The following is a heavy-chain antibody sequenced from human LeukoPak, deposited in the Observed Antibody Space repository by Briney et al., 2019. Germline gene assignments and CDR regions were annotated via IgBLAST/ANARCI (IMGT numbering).Heavy chain of an antibody. D-gene: IGHD2-15*01. Sequence: SETLSLTCAVYGGSFSGYYWSWLRQPPGKGLEWIGEIYHSGSTNYNPSLKSRVTISVDKSKNQFSLKLSSVTAADTAVYYCARDKGRSGGSYYFDYWGQGTLVTVSS. CDR2: IYHSGST. CDR1: GGSFSGYY. V-gene: IGHV4-34*01. J-gene: IGHJ4*02. CDR3: ARDKGRSGGSYYFDY.